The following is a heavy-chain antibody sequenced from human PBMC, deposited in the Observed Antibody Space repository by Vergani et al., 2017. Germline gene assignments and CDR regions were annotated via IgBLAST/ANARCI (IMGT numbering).Heavy chain of an antibody. CDR2: IYYSGSP. D-gene: IGHD6-13*01. Sequence: QVQLQESGPGLVKPSETLSLTCTVSGGSVSSGSYYWSWIRQPAGKGLGWIGYIYYSGSPNYNPSLKSRVTISVDTSKNQFSLKLSSVTAADTAVYYCARVSTPSSWATYYYYYYGMDVWGQGTTVTVSS. CDR1: GGSVSSGSYY. V-gene: IGHV4-61*10. J-gene: IGHJ6*02. CDR3: ARVSTPSSWATYYYYYYGMDV.